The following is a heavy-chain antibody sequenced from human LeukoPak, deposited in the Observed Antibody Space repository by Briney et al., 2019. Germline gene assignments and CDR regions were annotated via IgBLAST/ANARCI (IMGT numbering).Heavy chain of an antibody. V-gene: IGHV3-30*18. D-gene: IGHD3-10*01. J-gene: IGHJ4*02. CDR1: GFTFSSYG. CDR3: AKGRILGSYYSPLDY. Sequence: GESLRLSCAASGFTFSSYGMHWVRQAPGKGLEWVAVISYDGSNKYYADSVKGRFTISRDNSENTLYLQMNSLRAEDTAVYYCAKGRILGSYYSPLDYWGQGTLVTVSS. CDR2: ISYDGSNK.